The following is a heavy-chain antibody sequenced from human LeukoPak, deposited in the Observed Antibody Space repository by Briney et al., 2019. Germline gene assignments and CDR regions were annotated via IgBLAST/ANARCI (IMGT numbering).Heavy chain of an antibody. CDR1: GGTISGYF. V-gene: IGHV4-4*07. D-gene: IGHD5-12*01. CDR3: AREPTSGREPTSGRPLDY. CDR2: MYSTGSN. Sequence: SETLSLTCTVSGGTISGYFWNWIRQPAGKGLEWIGRMYSTGSNNYNPSLKSRVTMSLDTSKNHFSLNLASVTAADTAVYYCAREPTSGREPTSGRPLDYWGQGTLVTVSS. J-gene: IGHJ4*02.